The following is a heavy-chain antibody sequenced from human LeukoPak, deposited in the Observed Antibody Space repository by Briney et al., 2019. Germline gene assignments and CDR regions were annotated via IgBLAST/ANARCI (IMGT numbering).Heavy chain of an antibody. D-gene: IGHD6-19*01. V-gene: IGHV1-69*13. Sequence: GASVKVSCKASGGTFSSYAISWVRQAPGQGLEWMGGITPIFGTANYAQKFQGRVTITADESTSTAYMELSSLRSEDTAVYYCATLVGASGIAVAGTPTPIDYWGQGTLVTVSS. CDR1: GGTFSSYA. J-gene: IGHJ4*02. CDR3: ATLVGASGIAVAGTPTPIDY. CDR2: ITPIFGTA.